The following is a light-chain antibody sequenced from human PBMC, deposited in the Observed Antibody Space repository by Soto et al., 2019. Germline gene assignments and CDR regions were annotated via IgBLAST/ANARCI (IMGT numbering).Light chain of an antibody. CDR1: QSVSNF. V-gene: IGKV3-11*01. Sequence: XRASQSVSNFLAWYLQRPGQAPRLLIFDASKRAAGVPARFSGSGSGTDFTLTISDVEPEDFAVYYCHQRQSWPRTFGQGTKVDIK. CDR3: HQRQSWPRT. J-gene: IGKJ1*01. CDR2: DAS.